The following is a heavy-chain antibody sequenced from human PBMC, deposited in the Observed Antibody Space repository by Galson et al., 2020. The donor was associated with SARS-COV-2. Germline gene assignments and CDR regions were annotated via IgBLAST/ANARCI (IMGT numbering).Heavy chain of an antibody. D-gene: IGHD3-22*01. V-gene: IGHV4-4*02. J-gene: IGHJ4*02. CDR1: GGSINSSNW. CDR2: IYHSGST. CDR3: ARGPQYDSSGYYYVY. Sequence: SETLSLTCAVSGGSINSSNWWSWVRQPPGKGLEWIGEIYHSGSTNYNPSLKSRVTISVDKSKNQFSLKLSSVTAADTAVYYCARGPQYDSSGYYYVYWGQGTLVTVSS.